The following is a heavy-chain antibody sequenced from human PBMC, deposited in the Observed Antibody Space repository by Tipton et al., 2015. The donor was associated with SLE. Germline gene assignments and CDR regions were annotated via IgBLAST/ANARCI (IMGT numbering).Heavy chain of an antibody. Sequence: QLVQSGGEVKNPGASVKVSCKASGYTFSDYGVSWVRQAPGQGFEWMGWSSVYDGHTNYAQNFQGRVTMTADTSTSTAYMELRSLRSDDTAMYYCARYEMTTMYYCDYWGQGTLLTVSS. CDR3: ARYEMTTMYYCDY. D-gene: IGHD5-24*01. CDR2: SSVYDGHT. CDR1: GYTFSDYG. V-gene: IGHV1-18*01. J-gene: IGHJ4*02.